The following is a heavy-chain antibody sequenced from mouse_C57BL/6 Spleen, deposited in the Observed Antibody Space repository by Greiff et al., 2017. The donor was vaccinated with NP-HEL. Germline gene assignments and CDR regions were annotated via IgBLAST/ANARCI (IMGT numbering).Heavy chain of an antibody. CDR3: ARRGAQATGFAY. Sequence: VQLQESGPELVKPGASVKISCKASGYAFSSSWMNWVKQRPGKGLEWIGRIYPGDGDTNYNGKFKGKATLTADKSSSTAYMQLSSLTSEDSAVYFCARRGAQATGFAYWGQGTLVTVSA. CDR1: GYAFSSSW. D-gene: IGHD3-2*02. V-gene: IGHV1-82*01. CDR2: IYPGDGDT. J-gene: IGHJ3*01.